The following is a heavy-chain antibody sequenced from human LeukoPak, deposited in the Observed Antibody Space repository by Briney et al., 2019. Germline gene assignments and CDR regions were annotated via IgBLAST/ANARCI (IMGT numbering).Heavy chain of an antibody. J-gene: IGHJ5*02. D-gene: IGHD3-10*01. CDR2: IKQGGREE. Sequence: GGSLRLSCVASEFIFSDYWMSWVRQAPGEGLEWVANIKQGGREEKYVSSVKGRFAISRDDAKSTLYLQMDSLSGDDTAVYYCARDNGGWYDHWGRGTLVTVSS. V-gene: IGHV3-7*03. CDR1: EFIFSDYW. CDR3: ARDNGGWYDH.